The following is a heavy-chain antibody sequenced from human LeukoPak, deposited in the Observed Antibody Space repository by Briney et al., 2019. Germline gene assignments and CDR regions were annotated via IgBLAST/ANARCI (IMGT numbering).Heavy chain of an antibody. D-gene: IGHD3-22*01. V-gene: IGHV3-9*01. J-gene: IGHJ4*02. CDR3: AKDSGTYYYDSSASAGFDY. CDR2: ISWNSGSI. CDR1: GFTFDDYA. Sequence: GRSLRLSCAASGFTFDDYAMHWVRQAPGKGLEWVSGISWNSGSIGYADSVKGRFTISRDNAKNSLYLQMNSLRAGDTALYYCAKDSGTYYYDSSASAGFDYWGQGTLVTVSS.